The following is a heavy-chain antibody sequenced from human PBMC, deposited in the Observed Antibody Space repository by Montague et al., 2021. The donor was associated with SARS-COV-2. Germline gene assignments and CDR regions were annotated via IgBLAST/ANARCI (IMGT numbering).Heavy chain of an antibody. D-gene: IGHD2-8*02. Sequence: SETLSLTCTVSGGSISSSSYYWGWIRQPPGKGLEWIGSIYYSGSTYYNPSLKSRVTISVDTSKNQFSLKLSSVTAADTAVYYCAREQADIVLVVYVGGAFDIWGQGTMVTVSS. J-gene: IGHJ3*02. V-gene: IGHV4-39*07. CDR2: IYYSGST. CDR3: AREQADIVLVVYVGGAFDI. CDR1: GGSISSSSYY.